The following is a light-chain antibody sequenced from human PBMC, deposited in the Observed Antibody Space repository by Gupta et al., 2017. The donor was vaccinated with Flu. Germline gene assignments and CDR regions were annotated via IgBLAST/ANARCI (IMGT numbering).Light chain of an antibody. CDR2: KAS. J-gene: IGKJ1*01. CDR3: QQSSSYPWT. Sequence: GDRVIVTCRASQSVVQWVAWFQQKPGRAPKLLIYKASSLESGVPSRFSGSGSGTEFNLTITSLQPDDFATYYCQQSSSYPWTFGQGTRVEIK. CDR1: QSVVQW. V-gene: IGKV1-5*03.